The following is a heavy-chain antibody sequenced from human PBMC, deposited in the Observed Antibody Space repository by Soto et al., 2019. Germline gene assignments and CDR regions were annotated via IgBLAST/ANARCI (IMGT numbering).Heavy chain of an antibody. Sequence: QVQLQESGPGLVKPSQTLSLTCTVSGGSISSGDYYWSWIRQPPGKGLEWIGYIYYSGSTYYNPSLKRRVTISVAPSKNQFSLKLSSVTAADTAVYYCARTGPDSSGYLFDYWGQGTLVTVSS. D-gene: IGHD3-22*01. J-gene: IGHJ4*02. V-gene: IGHV4-30-4*01. CDR2: IYYSGST. CDR1: GGSISSGDYY. CDR3: ARTGPDSSGYLFDY.